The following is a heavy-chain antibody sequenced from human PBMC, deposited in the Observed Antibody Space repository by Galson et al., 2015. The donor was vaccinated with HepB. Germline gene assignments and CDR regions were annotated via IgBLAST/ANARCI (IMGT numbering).Heavy chain of an antibody. D-gene: IGHD5-24*01. J-gene: IGHJ4*02. Sequence: SETLSLTCSVSIVSMRSRNYYWGWVRQPPGTGLEWIGIRFYSGRTHFSSSLNSRVTISIDTSKNQFSLNLTFVTAADTAVYYCARGEVEMATISAFDSWGQGTLVTVSS. V-gene: IGHV4-39*02. CDR2: RFYSGRT. CDR1: IVSMRSRNYY. CDR3: ARGEVEMATISAFDS.